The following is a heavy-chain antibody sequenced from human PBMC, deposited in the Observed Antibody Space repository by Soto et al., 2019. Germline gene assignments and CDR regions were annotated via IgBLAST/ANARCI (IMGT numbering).Heavy chain of an antibody. CDR1: GGSINGYF. J-gene: IGHJ4*02. D-gene: IGHD4-17*01. V-gene: IGHV4-59*01. Sequence: SETLSPTLTFSGGSINGYFWDLIRQGSGKGPERIGYVYYTGSTNYNPSLKSRVTISVDTSKNQFSLKLSSVTAADTAVYYCASTFAVTTKGSATKSFDYWGQGTLVTVSS. CDR2: VYYTGST. CDR3: ASTFAVTTKGSATKSFDY.